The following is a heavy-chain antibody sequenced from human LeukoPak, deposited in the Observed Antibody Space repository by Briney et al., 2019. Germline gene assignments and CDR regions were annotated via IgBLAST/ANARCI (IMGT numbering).Heavy chain of an antibody. Sequence: SETLSLTCAVSGGSISSSNWWSWVRQPPGKGLEWIGYIYYSGSTYYNPSLKSRVTISVDTSKNQFSLKLSSVTAADTAVYYCARARRRRGGRFDYWGQGTLVTVSS. CDR2: IYYSGST. D-gene: IGHD2-15*01. CDR3: ARARRRRGGRFDY. V-gene: IGHV4-4*02. CDR1: GGSISSSNW. J-gene: IGHJ4*02.